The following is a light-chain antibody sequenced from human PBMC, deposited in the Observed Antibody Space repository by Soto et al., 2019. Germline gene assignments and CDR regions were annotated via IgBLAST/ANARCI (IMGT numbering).Light chain of an antibody. V-gene: IGLV2-14*01. CDR2: DVS. J-gene: IGLJ1*01. CDR3: SSYTTSSTYV. CDR1: SSDVGGYNH. Sequence: QSALTQPASVSGSPGESIAISCTGTSSDVGGYNHVSWYQQHPGKAPKLMIYDVSNRPSGVSDRFSGSKSGNTASLTISGLKAEDEADYYCSSYTTSSTYVFGTGTKLTVL.